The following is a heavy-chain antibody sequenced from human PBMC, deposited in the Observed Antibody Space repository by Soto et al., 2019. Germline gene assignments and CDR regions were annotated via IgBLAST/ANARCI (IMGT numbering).Heavy chain of an antibody. CDR2: ISYDGSRK. D-gene: IGHD1-26*01. CDR3: ARGDWEDIEEVVGVRPGEYSMDV. J-gene: IGHJ6*02. CDR1: EFTFRIFA. Sequence: QVHLVESGGGVVQPGSSLRLSCAASEFTFRIFAMHWLRQSPGKGLEWVAVISYDGSRKADSVKGRFTVSRDNSWNTLYLQMNSLRAEDTAIYYCARGDWEDIEEVVGVRPGEYSMDVWGQGTTVTVSS. V-gene: IGHV3-30-3*01.